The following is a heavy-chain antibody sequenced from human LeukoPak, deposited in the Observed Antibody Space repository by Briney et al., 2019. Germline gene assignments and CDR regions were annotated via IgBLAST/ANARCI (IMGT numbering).Heavy chain of an antibody. V-gene: IGHV3-30*02. CDR2: IRYGGSNK. Sequence: GGSLRLSCAASGFTFSSYGMHWVRQARGKGLEWVAFIRYGGSNKYYADFVKGRFTISRDNSKNTLYLQMNSLRAEDTAVYYCAKDGGSGSMIYYYMDVWGKGTTVTISS. CDR3: AKDGGSGSMIYYYMDV. CDR1: GFTFSSYG. D-gene: IGHD6-19*01. J-gene: IGHJ6*03.